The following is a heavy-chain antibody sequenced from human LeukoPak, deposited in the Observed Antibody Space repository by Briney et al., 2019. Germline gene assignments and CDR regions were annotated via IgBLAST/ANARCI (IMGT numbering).Heavy chain of an antibody. Sequence: PGGSLRLSCAASGFTFSSYAMHWVRQAPGKGLEWVAVISYDGSNKYYADSVKGRFTISRDNSKNTLYLQMNSLRAEDTAVYYCARTPFWSGYHDAFDIWGQGTMVTVSS. J-gene: IGHJ3*02. CDR1: GFTFSSYA. CDR2: ISYDGSNK. CDR3: ARTPFWSGYHDAFDI. D-gene: IGHD3-3*01. V-gene: IGHV3-30-3*01.